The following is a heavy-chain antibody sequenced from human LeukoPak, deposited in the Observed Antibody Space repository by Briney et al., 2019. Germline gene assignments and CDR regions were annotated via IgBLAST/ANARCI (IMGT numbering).Heavy chain of an antibody. CDR3: ARGLRLDP. Sequence: SETLSLTCAVYGGSFSGYYWSWIRQPPGKGLEWIGEINHSGSTNYNPSLKSRVTISVDTSKNQFSLKLGSVTAADTAVYYCARGLRLDPWGQGTLVTVSS. J-gene: IGHJ5*02. CDR2: INHSGST. V-gene: IGHV4-34*01. D-gene: IGHD6-25*01. CDR1: GGSFSGYY.